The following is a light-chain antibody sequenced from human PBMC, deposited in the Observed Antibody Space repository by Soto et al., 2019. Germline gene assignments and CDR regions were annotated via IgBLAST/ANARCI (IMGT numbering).Light chain of an antibody. V-gene: IGKV1-5*03. CDR2: EGI. CDR1: QSVSNW. J-gene: IGKJ1*01. Sequence: DIQMTQSPSALSASVGDRVTITCRASQSVSNWLAWYRQKPGEAPKLLIYEGITLARWVPTRFSGSGSGTENTINICTLQPDDFATFYCQQYDTYHRTFGQGTKV. CDR3: QQYDTYHRT.